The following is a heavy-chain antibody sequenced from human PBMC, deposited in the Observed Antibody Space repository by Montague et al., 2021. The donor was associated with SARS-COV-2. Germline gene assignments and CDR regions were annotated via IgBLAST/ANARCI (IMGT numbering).Heavy chain of an antibody. CDR2: IWYDGSNK. CDR3: ARDGHYYDSSGYYYAPYYYYYGMDV. V-gene: IGHV3-33*01. CDR1: GFTFSSYG. Sequence: SLSLSWSASGFTFSSYGMHWVHQAPGKGLEWVAVIWYDGSNKYYADSVKGRFTISRDNSKNTLYLQMNSLRAEDTAVYYCARDGHYYDSSGYYYAPYYYYYGMDVWGQGTTVTVSS. D-gene: IGHD3-22*01. J-gene: IGHJ6*02.